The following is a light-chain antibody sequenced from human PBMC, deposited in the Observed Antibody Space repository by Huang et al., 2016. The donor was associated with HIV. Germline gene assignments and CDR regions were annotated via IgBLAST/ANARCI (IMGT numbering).Light chain of an antibody. CDR3: QHYNNWPPLT. J-gene: IGKJ4*01. CDR2: GAS. V-gene: IGKV3-15*01. CDR1: QTIGNN. Sequence: EIVMTLSPATLSVFPGEKATLSCRASQTIGNNLAWYQQRPGQAPRLLIYGASTRATDIPARFSGSGSGTAFTLTISSLQSEDFAVYYCQHYNNWPPLTFGGGTKVDIK.